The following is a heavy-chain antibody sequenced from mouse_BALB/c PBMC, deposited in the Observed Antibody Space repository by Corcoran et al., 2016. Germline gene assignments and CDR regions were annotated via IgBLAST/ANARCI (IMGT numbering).Heavy chain of an antibody. D-gene: IGHD3-2*01. Sequence: QVQLQQAGPELVKPGASVKISCKASGYSFTSYYIHWVKQRPGQGLEWIGWIFTGSGNTKYNEKVKGKATLTADTSSSTAYMQLSSLTSEDSAVYFGAKTARATYYFDYWGQGTTLTVSS. CDR2: IFTGSGNT. J-gene: IGHJ2*01. V-gene: IGHV1-66*01. CDR3: AKTARATYYFDY. CDR1: GYSFTSYY.